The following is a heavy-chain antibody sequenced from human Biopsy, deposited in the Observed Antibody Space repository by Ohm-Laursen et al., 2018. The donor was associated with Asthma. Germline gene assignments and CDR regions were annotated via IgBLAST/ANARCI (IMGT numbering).Heavy chain of an antibody. CDR2: ISSSSSTI. CDR1: GFTFSSYS. CDR3: ARFKRGYSSGYAGVFDY. Sequence: SLRLSCSASGFTFSSYSMNWVRQAPGKGLEWVSYISSSSSTIYYADSVKGRFTISRDNAKNSLYLQMNSLRDEDTAVYYCARFKRGYSSGYAGVFDYWGQGTLVTVSS. J-gene: IGHJ4*02. D-gene: IGHD5-18*01. V-gene: IGHV3-48*02.